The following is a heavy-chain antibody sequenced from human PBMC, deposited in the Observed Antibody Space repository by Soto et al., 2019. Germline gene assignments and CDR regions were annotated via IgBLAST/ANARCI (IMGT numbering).Heavy chain of an antibody. J-gene: IGHJ6*02. CDR3: ARDTAMVTGEDYGMDV. D-gene: IGHD5-18*01. CDR1: GGTFSSYA. Sequence: ASVKVSCKASGGTFSSYAISWVRQAPGQGLEWMGGIIPIFGTANYAQKFQGRVTITADESTSTAYMELSSLRSEDTAVYYCARDTAMVTGEDYGMDVWGQGTTVTV. CDR2: IIPIFGTA. V-gene: IGHV1-69*13.